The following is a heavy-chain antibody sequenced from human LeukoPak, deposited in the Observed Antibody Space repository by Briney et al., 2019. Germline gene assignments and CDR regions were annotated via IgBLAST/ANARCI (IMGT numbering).Heavy chain of an antibody. CDR3: ARDYYSYSRGSWAFDI. Sequence: GRSPRLSCAASGFTFKSFGMHWVRQAPGKGLEWVAIIAYDGNYKHYADSVKGRITISRDTAKNSLYLQMNSLRAEDTAVYYCARDYYSYSRGSWAFDIWGQGTMVTVSS. V-gene: IGHV3-30*03. CDR2: IAYDGNYK. D-gene: IGHD3-22*01. CDR1: GFTFKSFG. J-gene: IGHJ3*02.